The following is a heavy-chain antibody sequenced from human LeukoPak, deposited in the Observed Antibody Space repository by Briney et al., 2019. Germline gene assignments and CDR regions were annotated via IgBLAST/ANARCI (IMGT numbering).Heavy chain of an antibody. Sequence: GASVKVSCKASGYTFTSYAMHWVRQAPGQRLEWMGWINAGNGNTKYSQKFQGRVTITRDTSASTAYMELSSLRSEDTAVYYCARATVRNGHFDYWGQGTLVTVSS. CDR3: ARATVRNGHFDY. CDR1: GYTFTSYA. D-gene: IGHD2-8*01. V-gene: IGHV1-3*01. CDR2: INAGNGNT. J-gene: IGHJ4*02.